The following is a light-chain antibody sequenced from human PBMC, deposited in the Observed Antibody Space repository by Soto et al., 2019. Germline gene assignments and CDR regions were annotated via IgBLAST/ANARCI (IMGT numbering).Light chain of an antibody. CDR2: GAS. Sequence: IEMTRSQEPLTGSAGKCPCPPCRVSQTVIRNYLAWHQQKPGQTPRLLVYGASSRATGIPDRFSGIGSGTDFTLTISSREPEDVAVYYCQQHGTSPITVGEGTRLEI. J-gene: IGKJ5*01. CDR1: QTVIRNY. CDR3: QQHGTSPIT. V-gene: IGKV3-20*01.